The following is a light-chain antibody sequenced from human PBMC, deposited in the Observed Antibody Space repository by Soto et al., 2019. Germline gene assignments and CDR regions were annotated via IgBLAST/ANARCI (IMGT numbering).Light chain of an antibody. CDR3: QAFDSSNMA. CDR1: SGSIGSTY. CDR2: EDN. J-gene: IGLJ2*01. V-gene: IGLV6-57*04. Sequence: NFMLTQPHSVSESPGKTVTISCTRSSGSIGSTYVQWYQQRPGSVPTTVIYEDNQRPSGVPDRFSGSIDSSSNSAFLTISGLETEDEAAYYCQAFDSSNMAFGGGTKLTVL.